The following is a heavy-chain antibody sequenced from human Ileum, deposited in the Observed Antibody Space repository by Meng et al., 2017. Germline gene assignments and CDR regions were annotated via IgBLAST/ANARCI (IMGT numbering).Heavy chain of an antibody. CDR3: ARCRGSYSN. J-gene: IGHJ4*02. D-gene: IGHD1-26*01. V-gene: IGHV3-7*01. Sequence: GGSLRLSCAASGFTFSAYWMSWVRQAPGKGLEWGASIKEDGSAKYYVVSVKGRFTISKDKAKNSLSLQMNRLRAEDTAVYYCARCRGSYSNWGQGTLVTVSS. CDR2: IKEDGSAK. CDR1: GFTFSAYW.